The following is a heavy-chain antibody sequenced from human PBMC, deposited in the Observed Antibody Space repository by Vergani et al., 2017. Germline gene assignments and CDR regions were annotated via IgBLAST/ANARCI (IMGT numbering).Heavy chain of an antibody. Sequence: EVQLLESGGGLVQPGGSLRLSCAASGFTFSSYAMSWVRQAPGKGLEWVSSISSSSSYIYYADSVKGRFTISRDNAKNSLYLQMNSLRAEDTAVYYCARSDSWNYYWYFDLWGRGTLVTVSS. CDR1: GFTFSSYA. D-gene: IGHD1-7*01. J-gene: IGHJ2*01. CDR3: ARSDSWNYYWYFDL. CDR2: ISSSSSYI. V-gene: IGHV3-21*01.